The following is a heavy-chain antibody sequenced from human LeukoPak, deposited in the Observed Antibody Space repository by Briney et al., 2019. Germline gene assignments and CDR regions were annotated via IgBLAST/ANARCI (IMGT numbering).Heavy chain of an antibody. V-gene: IGHV1-8*03. CDR1: GYTFTSYD. CDR2: MNPNSGNT. CDR3: ARSLRNSFDI. J-gene: IGHJ3*02. Sequence: ASVKVSCKASGYTFTSYDINWVRQATGQGLEWMGWMNPNSGNTGYAQQFQGRVTITRNTSISTAYMELSSLRSEDTAVYYCARSLRNSFDIWGQGTMVTVSS. D-gene: IGHD5/OR15-5a*01.